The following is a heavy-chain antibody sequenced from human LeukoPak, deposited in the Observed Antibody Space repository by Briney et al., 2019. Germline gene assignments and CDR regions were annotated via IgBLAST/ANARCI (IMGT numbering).Heavy chain of an antibody. Sequence: GGSLRLSCAASGFIFSSYIIHWVRQAPGKGLEWVAVISYDGSNKHYADSVKGRFTISRDNSKNTLYLQMNSLRAEDTAVYYCATERYYGSGSYWAMDVWGKGTTVTVSS. CDR3: ATERYYGSGSYWAMDV. V-gene: IGHV3-30*04. CDR2: ISYDGSNK. D-gene: IGHD3-10*01. CDR1: GFIFSSYI. J-gene: IGHJ6*04.